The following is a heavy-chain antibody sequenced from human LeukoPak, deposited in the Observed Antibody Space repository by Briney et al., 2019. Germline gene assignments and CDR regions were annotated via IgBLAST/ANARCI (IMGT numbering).Heavy chain of an antibody. Sequence: GGSLRLSCAASGFTFSSYWMRWVRQAPGKGLEWVANIKQDGSEKYYVDSVKGRFTISRDNSKNTLYLQMNSLRAEDTAVYYCAKALDYYDSSGYYAWGQGTLVTVSS. CDR2: IKQDGSEK. CDR1: GFTFSSYW. V-gene: IGHV3-7*03. D-gene: IGHD3-22*01. CDR3: AKALDYYDSSGYYA. J-gene: IGHJ5*02.